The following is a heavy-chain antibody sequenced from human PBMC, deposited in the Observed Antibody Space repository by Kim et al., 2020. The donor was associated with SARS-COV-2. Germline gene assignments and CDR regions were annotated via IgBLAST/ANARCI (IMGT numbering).Heavy chain of an antibody. CDR1: GFTFDDYA. V-gene: IGHV3-9*01. CDR2: ISWNSGSI. D-gene: IGHD1-26*01. Sequence: GGSLRLSCAASGFTFDDYAMHWVRQAPGKGLEWVSGISWNSGSIGYADSVKGRFTISRDNAKNSLYLQMNSLRAEDTALYYCAKDMIEWGLEGYYYYYMDVWGKGTTVTVSS. J-gene: IGHJ6*03. CDR3: AKDMIEWGLEGYYYYYMDV.